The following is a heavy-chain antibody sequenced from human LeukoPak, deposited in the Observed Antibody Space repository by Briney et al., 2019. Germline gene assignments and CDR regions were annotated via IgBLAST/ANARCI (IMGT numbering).Heavy chain of an antibody. CDR2: ISYDGSNR. Sequence: GGSLRLSCAASGFTFSSYAMHWVRQAPGKGLEWVAVISYDGSNRYYADSVKGRFTISRDNSKNTLYLQMNSLRAEDTAVYYCARDEEGFDYWGQGTLVTVSS. J-gene: IGHJ4*02. CDR3: ARDEEGFDY. CDR1: GFTFSSYA. V-gene: IGHV3-30-3*01.